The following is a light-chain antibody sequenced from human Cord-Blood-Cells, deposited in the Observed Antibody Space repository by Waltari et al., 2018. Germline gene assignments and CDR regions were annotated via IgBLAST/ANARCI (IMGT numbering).Light chain of an antibody. CDR1: SSYVGGDNL. Sequence: QSALTQPASVSGSPGQSITISCTGTSSYVGGDNLVSWDQQHPGKAHKFLFYEVSKRHSGVSNRFSGSKTDNPAALPPSGLQSEDETDYYCCSYAASWEFGGGTKLTVL. J-gene: IGLJ3*02. CDR3: CSYAASWE. V-gene: IGLV2-23*02. CDR2: EVS.